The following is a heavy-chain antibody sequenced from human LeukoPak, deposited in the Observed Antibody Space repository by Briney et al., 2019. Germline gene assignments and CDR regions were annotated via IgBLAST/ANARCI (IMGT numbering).Heavy chain of an antibody. Sequence: PGGSLRLSCAASGFTFSRYAMHWVRQAPGKGLEWVAVISYDGSNKYYADSVKGRFTISRDNSKNTLYLQMNSLRAEDTAVHYCARDRTGYYGSGSYYMGWFDPWGQGTLVTVSP. CDR1: GFTFSRYA. J-gene: IGHJ5*02. D-gene: IGHD3-10*01. CDR3: ARDRTGYYGSGSYYMGWFDP. CDR2: ISYDGSNK. V-gene: IGHV3-30-3*01.